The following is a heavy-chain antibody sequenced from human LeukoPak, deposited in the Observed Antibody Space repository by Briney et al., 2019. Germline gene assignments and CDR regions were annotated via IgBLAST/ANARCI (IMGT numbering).Heavy chain of an antibody. CDR3: ARVFDTSGYFYAFDY. Sequence: SETLSLTCSVSGGSISSYYWSWIRQPPGKGLEWIGYIYYSGSTNYNPSLKSRVTISVDTSKNQFSLKLSSVTAVDTAVYYCARVFDTSGYFYAFDYWGQGTLVTVSS. J-gene: IGHJ4*02. CDR1: GGSISSYY. V-gene: IGHV4-59*01. CDR2: IYYSGST. D-gene: IGHD3-22*01.